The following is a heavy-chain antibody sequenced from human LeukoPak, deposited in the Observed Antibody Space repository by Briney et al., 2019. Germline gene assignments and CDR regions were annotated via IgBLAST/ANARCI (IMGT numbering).Heavy chain of an antibody. V-gene: IGHV1-8*01. D-gene: IGHD3-22*01. CDR1: GYTFTSYD. Sequence: ASVKVSCKASGYTFTSYDVNWVRQATGQGLEWMGWMNPNSGNTGYAQKFQGRVTMTRNTSISTAYMELSSLRSEDTAVYYCARLDYYESSGYPDTDYWGQGTLVTVSS. J-gene: IGHJ4*02. CDR3: ARLDYYESSGYPDTDY. CDR2: MNPNSGNT.